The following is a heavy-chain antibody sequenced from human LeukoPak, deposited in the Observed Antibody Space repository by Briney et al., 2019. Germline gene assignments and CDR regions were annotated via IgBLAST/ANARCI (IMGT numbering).Heavy chain of an antibody. CDR2: MNPNSGNT. Sequence: ASVTLSRKASGYTFIAYEIYWVRLGNGQGIERMGWMNPNSGNTGYAQKFQGRVTMTRNISISTAYMELSSLRSEDTAVYYCARAQGVIAASGGDPWGQGTLVTVSS. J-gene: IGHJ5*02. CDR1: GYTFIAYE. D-gene: IGHD6-6*01. CDR3: ARAQGVIAASGGDP. V-gene: IGHV1-8*02.